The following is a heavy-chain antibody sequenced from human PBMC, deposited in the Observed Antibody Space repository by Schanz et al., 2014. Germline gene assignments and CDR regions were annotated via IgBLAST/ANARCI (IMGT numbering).Heavy chain of an antibody. CDR2: IKQDGSEK. CDR3: ARDNYCGSGSCAY. V-gene: IGHV3-7*04. CDR1: GFTFSKYW. J-gene: IGHJ4*02. Sequence: EVQLVESGGGLVQPGGSLRLSCGGSGFTFSKYWMSWVRQAPGKGLEWVANIKQDGSEKYYVDAVKGRFTISRDNAKNSMYLHMKSLRDEDTAVYYCARDNYCGSGSCAYWGQGTLVTVSS. D-gene: IGHD3-10*01.